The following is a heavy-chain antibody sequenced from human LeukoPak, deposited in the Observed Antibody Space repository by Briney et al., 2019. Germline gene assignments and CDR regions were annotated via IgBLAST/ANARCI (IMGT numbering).Heavy chain of an antibody. CDR3: AKVEGTDYDYVWGSYRYPYFDY. J-gene: IGHJ4*02. CDR2: ISGSGGST. D-gene: IGHD3-16*02. V-gene: IGHV3-23*01. CDR1: GFTFSSYA. Sequence: PGGSLRLSCAASGFTFSSYAMSWVRQAPGKGLEWVSAISGSGGSTYYADSVKGRFTISRDNSKNTLYLQMNSLRAEDTAVYYCAKVEGTDYDYVWGSYRYPYFDYWGQGTLVTVSS.